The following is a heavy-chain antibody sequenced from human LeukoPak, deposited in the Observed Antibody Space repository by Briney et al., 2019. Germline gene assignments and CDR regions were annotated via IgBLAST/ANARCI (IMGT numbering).Heavy chain of an antibody. J-gene: IGHJ3*02. D-gene: IGHD3-22*01. V-gene: IGHV3-15*01. CDR2: IKSKTDGGTT. CDR1: GFTFSNAW. Sequence: PGGSLRLSCAASGFTFSNAWMSWVRQAPGKGLEWVGRIKSKTDGGTTGYAAPVKGRFTISRDDSKNTLYLQMNSLKTEDTAVYYCTANITMIVAVINRSYAFDIWGQGTMVTVSS. CDR3: TANITMIVAVINRSYAFDI.